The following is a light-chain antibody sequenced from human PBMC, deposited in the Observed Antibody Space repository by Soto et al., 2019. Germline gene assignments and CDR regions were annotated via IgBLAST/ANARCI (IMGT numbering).Light chain of an antibody. Sequence: DRQLTRCESTLSGXVGDXATIXXRASQTISRWLAWYQQKPGIAPKLLIYDASTLESGVPSRFSGRGSATEFTLTTSGLQPGDSAAYYSHQYNTYSPTFGQGTKVDI. V-gene: IGKV1-5*01. CDR2: DAS. CDR1: QTISRW. CDR3: HQYNTYSPT. J-gene: IGKJ1*01.